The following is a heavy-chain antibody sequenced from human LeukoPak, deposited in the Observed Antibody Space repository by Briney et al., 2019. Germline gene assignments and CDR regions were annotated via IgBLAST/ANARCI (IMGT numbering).Heavy chain of an antibody. D-gene: IGHD3-22*01. V-gene: IGHV4-39*01. CDR3: ARHSTGPYDSSGYYYSAY. CDR2: MYYSGST. J-gene: IGHJ4*02. Sequence: SETLSLTCTVSGGSITSSSYYWGWIRQPPGKGLEWIGSMYYSGSTYYNPSLKSRVTISVDTSMHHFSLKLSSVTAADTAVYYCARHSTGPYDSSGYYYSAYWGQGTLVTVSS. CDR1: GGSITSSSYY.